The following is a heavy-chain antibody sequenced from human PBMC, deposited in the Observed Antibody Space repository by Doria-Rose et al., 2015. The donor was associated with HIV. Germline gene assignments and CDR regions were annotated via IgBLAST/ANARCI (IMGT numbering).Heavy chain of an antibody. CDR1: GVSLSSPGMG. V-gene: IGHV2-26*01. CDR2: IFAEDER. D-gene: IGHD6-13*01. CDR3: ARIKSSRWYHKYYFDF. J-gene: IGHJ4*02. Sequence: QESGPVLVKPTETLTLTCTVSGVSLSSPGMGVSWIRQPPGKALERLANIFAEDERSYKSSLKSRLTISRGTSKSQVVLTMTDMDPVDTATYYCARIKSSRWYHKYYFDFWGQGTLVIVSA.